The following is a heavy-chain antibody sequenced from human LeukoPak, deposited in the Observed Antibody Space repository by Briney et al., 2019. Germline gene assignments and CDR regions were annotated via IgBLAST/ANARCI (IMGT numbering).Heavy chain of an antibody. D-gene: IGHD6-13*01. V-gene: IGHV3-21*01. CDR1: GFTFSSYA. CDR2: ISSIRNYI. CDR3: ARGGGSKGRYFDY. J-gene: IGHJ4*02. Sequence: GGSLRLSCAASGFTFSSYAMYWVRQAPGKGLEWVSSISSIRNYIYYADSVKGRFTISRDNAKNSLYLQMNSLTDEDTAVYYCARGGGSKGRYFDYWGQGALVTVSS.